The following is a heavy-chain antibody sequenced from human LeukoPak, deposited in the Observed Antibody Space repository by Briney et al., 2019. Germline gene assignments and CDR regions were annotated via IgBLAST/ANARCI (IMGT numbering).Heavy chain of an antibody. CDR1: GFTFDDYA. D-gene: IGHD4-17*01. V-gene: IGHV3-9*01. CDR2: ISWNSGSI. CDR3: AKEGYGDPGMDV. Sequence: PGGSLRLSCAASGFTFDDYAMHWVRQAPGKGLEWVSGISWNSGSIGYADSVKGRFTISRDNAKNSLYLQMNSLRAEDTALYYCAKEGYGDPGMDVWGQGTTVTVSS. J-gene: IGHJ6*02.